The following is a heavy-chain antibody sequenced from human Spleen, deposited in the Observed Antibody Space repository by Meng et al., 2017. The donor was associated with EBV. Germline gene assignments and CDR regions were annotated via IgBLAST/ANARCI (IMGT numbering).Heavy chain of an antibody. CDR2: ISYDGSNK. Sequence: VALVQAGAEVKKPGSSVRVSCKVSGGNFSSYGMHWVRQAPGKGLEWVAVISYDGSNKYYADSVKGRFTISRDNSKNTLYLQMNSLRVEDTAVYYCARAHYSDSWSPYDYWGQGTLVTVSS. J-gene: IGHJ4*02. CDR3: ARAHYSDSWSPYDY. D-gene: IGHD3-10*01. CDR1: GGNFSSYG. V-gene: IGHV3-30*03.